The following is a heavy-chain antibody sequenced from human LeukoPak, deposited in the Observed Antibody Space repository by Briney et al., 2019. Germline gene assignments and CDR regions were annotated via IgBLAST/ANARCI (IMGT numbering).Heavy chain of an antibody. D-gene: IGHD3-10*01. CDR2: IYTSGST. CDR1: GGSISSYY. V-gene: IGHV4-4*07. J-gene: IGHJ5*02. CDR3: ARGGNLGYYGSGSYYYRPPNWFDP. Sequence: SETLSLTCTVSGGSISSYYWSWIRQPAGKGLEWIGRIYTSGSTNYNPSLKSRVTMSVDTSKNQFSLKLSSVTAAGTAVYYCARGGNLGYYGSGSYYYRPPNWFDPWGQGTLVTVSS.